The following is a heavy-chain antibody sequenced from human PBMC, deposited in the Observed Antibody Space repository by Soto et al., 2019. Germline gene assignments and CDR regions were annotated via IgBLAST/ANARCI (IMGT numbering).Heavy chain of an antibody. V-gene: IGHV1-69*02. CDR2: IIPILGIA. Sequence: GASVKVSCKASGGTFSSYTISWVRQAPGQGLEWMGRIIPILGIANYAQKFQGRVTITADKSTSTAYMELSSLRSEDTAVYYCARLLGYCSGGSCYSGGPAFDIWGQGTMVTVSS. J-gene: IGHJ3*02. CDR3: ARLLGYCSGGSCYSGGPAFDI. CDR1: GGTFSSYT. D-gene: IGHD2-15*01.